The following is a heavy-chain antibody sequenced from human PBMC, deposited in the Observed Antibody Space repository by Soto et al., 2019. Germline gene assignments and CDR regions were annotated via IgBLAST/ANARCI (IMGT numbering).Heavy chain of an antibody. Sequence: QVRLVQSGPEVKKPGSSVKVSCKASGGTFSSYAISWVRQAPGQGLEWMGGIIPIFGTANYAQKFQGRVTITADESTSTAYMELSSLRSEDTAVYYCARDGRGATVTTSYWYFDLWGRGTLVTVSS. CDR1: GGTFSSYA. D-gene: IGHD4-17*01. J-gene: IGHJ2*01. V-gene: IGHV1-69*01. CDR3: ARDGRGATVTTSYWYFDL. CDR2: IIPIFGTA.